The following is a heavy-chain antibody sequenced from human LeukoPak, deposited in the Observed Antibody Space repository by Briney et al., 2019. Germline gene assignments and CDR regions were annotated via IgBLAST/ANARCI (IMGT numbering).Heavy chain of an antibody. CDR3: AKGGYSNGRYYYYYMDV. Sequence: GGSLRLSCAASGFTFSSYAMSWVRQAPGKGLEWVSAISGSGGSTYYADSVKGRFTISRDNSKNTLYLQMNSLGAEDTAVYYCAKGGYSNGRYYYYYMDVWGEGTTVTVSS. J-gene: IGHJ6*03. V-gene: IGHV3-23*01. CDR2: ISGSGGST. CDR1: GFTFSSYA. D-gene: IGHD5-18*01.